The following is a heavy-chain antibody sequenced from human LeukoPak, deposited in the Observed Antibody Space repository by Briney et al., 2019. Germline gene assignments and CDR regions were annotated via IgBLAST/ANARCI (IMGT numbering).Heavy chain of an antibody. CDR2: ISWNSGSI. D-gene: IGHD7-27*01. Sequence: GRSLRLSCAASGFTFDDYAMHWVRQAPGKGLEWVSGISWNSGSIGYADSVKGRFTISRDNAKNSLYLQMNSLRAEDMALYYCARDRFQLGRRFDPWGQGTLVTVSS. V-gene: IGHV3-9*03. J-gene: IGHJ5*02. CDR3: ARDRFQLGRRFDP. CDR1: GFTFDDYA.